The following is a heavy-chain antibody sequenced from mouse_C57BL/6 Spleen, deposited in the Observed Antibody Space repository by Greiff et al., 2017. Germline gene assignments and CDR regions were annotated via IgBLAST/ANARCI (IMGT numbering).Heavy chain of an antibody. CDR2: IDPSDSYT. CDR1: GYTFTSYW. V-gene: IGHV1-69*01. CDR3: ARSRSEAMDY. J-gene: IGHJ4*01. Sequence: QVQLQQSGAELVKPGASVKLSCKASGYTFTSYWMHWVKQRPGQGLEWIGEIDPSDSYTNYNQKFKGKSTLTVDKSSSTAYMQLSSLTSEDSAVYYCARSRSEAMDYWGQGTSVTVSS.